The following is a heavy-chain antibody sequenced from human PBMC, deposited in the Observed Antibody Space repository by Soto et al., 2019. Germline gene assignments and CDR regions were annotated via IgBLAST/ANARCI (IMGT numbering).Heavy chain of an antibody. CDR2: IYYSGTT. V-gene: IGHV4-31*01. CDR1: GGSISSGGSY. J-gene: IGHJ2*01. Sequence: QVQLQESGPGLVKPSQTLSLTCTVSGGSISSGGSYWSWIRQSPGKGLEWIGYIYYSGTTYYNPSLKGPVSPPXAXSXXQSSLKVRSVTAPDTAIYYCASRHCVSSSCSDLDLCGRGTLVTVSS. D-gene: IGHD2-2*01. CDR3: ASRHCVSSSCSDLDL.